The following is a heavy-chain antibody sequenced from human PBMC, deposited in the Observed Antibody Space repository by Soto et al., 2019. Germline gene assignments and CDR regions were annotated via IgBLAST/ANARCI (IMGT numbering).Heavy chain of an antibody. Sequence: QVQLVQSGAEVRKPGSSVKVSCRASGGTFSDFTVTWVRQAPGQGLEWMGGIMPILEATKYSQTFQDRVTFTAAESTSTVFMELSSLRSEDTAVYFCATSYCGNECQPNRAFYYFGWDVWGQGTTVTVSS. CDR2: IMPILEAT. CDR3: ATSYCGNECQPNRAFYYFGWDV. CDR1: GGTFSDFT. V-gene: IGHV1-69*01. J-gene: IGHJ6*02. D-gene: IGHD2-21*01.